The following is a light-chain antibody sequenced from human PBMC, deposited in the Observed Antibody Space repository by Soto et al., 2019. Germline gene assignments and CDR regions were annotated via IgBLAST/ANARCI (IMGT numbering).Light chain of an antibody. CDR1: QSVSRY. V-gene: IGKV3-11*01. CDR2: DAS. J-gene: IGKJ4*01. Sequence: EIVLTQSPGTLSLSPGERATLSCRASQSVSRYLAWYQQKPGQAPRLLIYDASNRATGIPTRFSGSGSGTDFTLTISNLEPEDFAVYYCQQHISWPLTFGGGTKVDIK. CDR3: QQHISWPLT.